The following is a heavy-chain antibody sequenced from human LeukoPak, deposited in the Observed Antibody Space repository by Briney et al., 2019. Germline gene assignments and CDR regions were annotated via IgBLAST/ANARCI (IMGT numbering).Heavy chain of an antibody. J-gene: IGHJ4*02. CDR1: GFTFRSYW. CDR3: VRYIGYSNGLFDY. D-gene: IGHD5-18*01. CDR2: IYSDGSST. V-gene: IGHV3-74*01. Sequence: RGSLRLSCAPPGFTFRSYWTHWVRQTPGKGLVWVSRIYSDGSSTSYADSVKGRFTISRDDAKNTLYLQMNSLRAEDTAVYYCVRYIGYSNGLFDYWGQGTLVTVSS.